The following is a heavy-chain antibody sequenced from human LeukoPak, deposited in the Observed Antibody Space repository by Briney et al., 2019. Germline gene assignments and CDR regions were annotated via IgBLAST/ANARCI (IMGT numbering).Heavy chain of an antibody. CDR3: AKSGGYGLIDY. CDR1: GGSISSSTYY. D-gene: IGHD1-26*01. J-gene: IGHJ4*01. Sequence: SETLSLTCTVSGGSISSSTYYWGWIRQPPGKGLEWIGTIYYSGSTYYNSSLKSRVTISIDTSKNQVSLNLTSMTAADTAVYYCAKSGGYGLIDYWGQGTLVTVSS. CDR2: IYYSGST. V-gene: IGHV4-39*01.